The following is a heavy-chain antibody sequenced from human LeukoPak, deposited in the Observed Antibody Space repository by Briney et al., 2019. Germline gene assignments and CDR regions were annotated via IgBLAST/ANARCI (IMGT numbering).Heavy chain of an antibody. J-gene: IGHJ5*02. CDR1: GGSLSSYY. CDR3: ARGGYYGSGNDFRFDP. D-gene: IGHD3-10*01. Sequence: SETLSLTCTVSGGSLSSYYWSWIRQPPGKGLEWIGYIYYSGSTNYKPSVKSRVTISVDTSKNQFSLKLSSVTAADTAVYYCARGGYYGSGNDFRFDPWGQGTLVTVSS. CDR2: IYYSGST. V-gene: IGHV4-59*01.